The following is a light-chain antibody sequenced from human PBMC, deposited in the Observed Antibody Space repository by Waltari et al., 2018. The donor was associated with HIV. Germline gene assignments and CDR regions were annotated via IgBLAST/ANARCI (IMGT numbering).Light chain of an antibody. Sequence: HSALTQPPSASGSPGQSVTISCTGNSSVVGGYNYVAWYQQHTGKAPKPRIYEVTKRPSGVPDRFSGSKSGNTASLTVSGLQAEDEADYYCSSYAGSNNLLFGGGTKLTVL. J-gene: IGLJ2*01. CDR1: SSVVGGYNY. CDR3: SSYAGSNNLL. V-gene: IGLV2-8*01. CDR2: EVT.